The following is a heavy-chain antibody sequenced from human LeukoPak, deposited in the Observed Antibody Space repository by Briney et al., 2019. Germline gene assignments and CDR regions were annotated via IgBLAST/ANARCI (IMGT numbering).Heavy chain of an antibody. Sequence: GGSLRLSCAASGFTFSSYGMHWVRQAPGKGLEWVAFIRYDGSNKYYADSVKGRFTISRDNSKNTLYLQMNSLRAEDTAVYYCARESFFGSTNTHSIAVAGTNYYYGMDVWGQGTTVTVSS. CDR1: GFTFSSYG. V-gene: IGHV3-30*02. CDR3: ARESFFGSTNTHSIAVAGTNYYYGMDV. J-gene: IGHJ6*02. CDR2: IRYDGSNK. D-gene: IGHD6-19*01.